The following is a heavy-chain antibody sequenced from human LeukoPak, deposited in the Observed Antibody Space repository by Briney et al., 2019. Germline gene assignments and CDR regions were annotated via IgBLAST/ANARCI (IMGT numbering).Heavy chain of an antibody. D-gene: IGHD3-22*01. V-gene: IGHV3-30*18. CDR1: GFTFSSYG. CDR3: AKNYYDSSGLDY. J-gene: IGHJ4*02. Sequence: PGGSLRLSCAASGFTFSSYGMHWVRQAPGKGLEWVAVISYDGSNKYYADSVKGRFTISRDNSKNTLYLQMHSLRAEDTAVYYCAKNYYDSSGLDYWGQGTLVTVSS. CDR2: ISYDGSNK.